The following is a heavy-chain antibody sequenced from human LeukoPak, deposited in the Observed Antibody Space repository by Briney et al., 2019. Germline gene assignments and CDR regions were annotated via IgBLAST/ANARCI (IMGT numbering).Heavy chain of an antibody. CDR1: GGSISSSSYY. V-gene: IGHV4-39*01. Sequence: SETLSLTCTVSGGSISSSSYYWGWIRQPPGKGLEWIGSIYYSGSTYYNPSLKSRVTISVDTSKNQFSLKLSSVTAADTAVYCCARSVGGGAFDYWGQGTLVTVSS. D-gene: IGHD3-16*01. J-gene: IGHJ4*02. CDR2: IYYSGST. CDR3: ARSVGGGAFDY.